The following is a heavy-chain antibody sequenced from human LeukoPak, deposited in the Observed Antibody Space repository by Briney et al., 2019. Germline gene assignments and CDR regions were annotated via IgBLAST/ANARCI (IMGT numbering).Heavy chain of an antibody. CDR2: INPNSGGT. CDR1: GYSFISYG. CDR3: ARDMRAYYDFWSGYYHFIYFDY. D-gene: IGHD3-3*01. J-gene: IGHJ4*02. V-gene: IGHV1-2*02. Sequence: GASVKVSCKASGYSFISYGIGWVRQAPGQGLEWMGWINPNSGGTNYAQKFQGRVTMTRDTSISTAYMELSRLRSDDTAVYYCARDMRAYYDFWSGYYHFIYFDYWGQGTLVTVSS.